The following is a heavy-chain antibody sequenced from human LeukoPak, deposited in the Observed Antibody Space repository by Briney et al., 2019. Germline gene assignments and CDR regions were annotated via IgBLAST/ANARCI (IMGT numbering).Heavy chain of an antibody. J-gene: IGHJ5*02. CDR2: ISAYNGNT. CDR1: GYTFTGYG. CDR3: AGNYYGSGSYYPQRWFDP. Sequence: ASVKVSCKASGYTFTGYGISWVRQAPGQGLEWMGWISAYNGNTNYAQKLQGRVTMTTDTSTSTAYMELRSLRSDDTAVYYCAGNYYGSGSYYPQRWFDPWGQGTLVTVSS. V-gene: IGHV1-18*01. D-gene: IGHD3-10*01.